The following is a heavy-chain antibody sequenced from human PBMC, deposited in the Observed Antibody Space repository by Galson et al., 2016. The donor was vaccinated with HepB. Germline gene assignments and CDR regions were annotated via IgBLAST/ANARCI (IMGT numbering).Heavy chain of an antibody. Sequence: SLRLSCAATGFTLRTYAMSWVRQGPGKGLEWVSGITGADADTYYADAVKGRFTISRDNAKNTVYLQMNSLGVEDPAVYFCVGRGYNYGIQINWGQGTLVTVSS. CDR2: ITGADADT. J-gene: IGHJ4*02. D-gene: IGHD5-18*01. CDR3: VGRGYNYGIQIN. V-gene: IGHV3-23*01. CDR1: GFTLRTYA.